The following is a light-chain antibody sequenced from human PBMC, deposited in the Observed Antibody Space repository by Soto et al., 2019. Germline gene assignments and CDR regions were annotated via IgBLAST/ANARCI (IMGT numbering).Light chain of an antibody. V-gene: IGLV2-14*01. CDR2: EVR. CDR1: SSDVGGYNY. CDR3: TSYAGSSPYV. J-gene: IGLJ1*01. Sequence: QSALTQPASVSGSPGQSITISCTGTSSDVGGYNYVSWYQQHPGKAPKLMIYEVRNRPSGVSDRFSGSKSGNTASLTISGLQAEDEADYFCTSYAGSSPYVFGTGTKVTVL.